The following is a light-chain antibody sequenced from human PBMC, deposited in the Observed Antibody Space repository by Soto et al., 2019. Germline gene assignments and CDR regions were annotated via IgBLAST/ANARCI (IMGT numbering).Light chain of an antibody. CDR1: SSNIGSNT. CDR2: NNN. V-gene: IGLV1-44*01. J-gene: IGLJ1*01. CDR3: AAWDDNLNGYV. Sequence: QSVLTQPPSASGTPGQRVTISCSGSSSNIGSNTVNWFQQLPGTAPKLLIYNNNQWPSGVPDRFSGSKSGTSASLAISGLQSEDEADYYCAAWDDNLNGYVFGTGTKLTVL.